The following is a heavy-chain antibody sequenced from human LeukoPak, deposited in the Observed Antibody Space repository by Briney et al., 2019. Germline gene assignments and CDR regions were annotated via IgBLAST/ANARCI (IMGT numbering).Heavy chain of an antibody. D-gene: IGHD5-18*01. V-gene: IGHV3-23*01. Sequence: GGSLRLTCAASGFTFSSYAMSWVRQAPGKGLEWVSAISGSGGSTYYADSVKGRFTISRDNSKNTLYLQMNSLRAEDTAVYYCAKVYTAMVLSRLDYWGQGTLSPSPQ. CDR2: ISGSGGST. J-gene: IGHJ4*02. CDR1: GFTFSSYA. CDR3: AKVYTAMVLSRLDY.